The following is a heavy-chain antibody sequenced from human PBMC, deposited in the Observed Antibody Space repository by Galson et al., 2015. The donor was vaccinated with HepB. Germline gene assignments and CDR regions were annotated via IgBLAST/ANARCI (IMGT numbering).Heavy chain of an antibody. V-gene: IGHV1-69*02. CDR1: GGTFSSYT. Sequence: SVKVSCKASGGTFSSYTISWVRQAPGQGLEWMGRIIPILGIANYAQKFQGRVTITADKSTSTAYMELSSLRSEDTAVYYCARVYDSSGYPGDYWGQGTLVTVSS. CDR2: IIPILGIA. D-gene: IGHD3-22*01. J-gene: IGHJ4*02. CDR3: ARVYDSSGYPGDY.